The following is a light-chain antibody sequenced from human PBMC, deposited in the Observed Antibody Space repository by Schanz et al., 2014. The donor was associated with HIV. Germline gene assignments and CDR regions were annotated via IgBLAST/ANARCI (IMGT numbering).Light chain of an antibody. V-gene: IGLV1-40*01. CDR1: RSNIGAGYD. CDR2: GST. CDR3: CSYTTTSTYV. J-gene: IGLJ1*01. Sequence: QSVLTQPPSVSAAPGQRVTISCTGSRSNIGAGYDVHWYQHLPGTAPKLLIYGSTNRPSGVSSRFSGSKSGNTASLTISGRQAEDEADYYCCSYTTTSTYVFGAGTKLTVL.